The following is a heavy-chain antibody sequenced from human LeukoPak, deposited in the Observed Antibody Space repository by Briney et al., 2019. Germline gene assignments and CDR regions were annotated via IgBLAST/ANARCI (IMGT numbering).Heavy chain of an antibody. CDR3: ARPGSSSSWPQWGFDP. V-gene: IGHV4-39*01. J-gene: IGHJ5*02. CDR1: GGSISSSSYY. CDR2: IYYSGST. Sequence: PSETLSLTCTVSGGSISSSSYYWGWIRQPPGKGLEWIGSIYYSGSTYYHPSLESRVTISIDTSKNQFSLNLRSVTAADTAVYYCARPGSSSSWPQWGFDPWGQGILVTVSP. D-gene: IGHD6-13*01.